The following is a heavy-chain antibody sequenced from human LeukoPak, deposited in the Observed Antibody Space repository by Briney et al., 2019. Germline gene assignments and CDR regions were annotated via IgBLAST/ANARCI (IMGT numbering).Heavy chain of an antibody. V-gene: IGHV3-21*01. CDR1: GFTFSSYS. CDR3: ARGGGLDV. J-gene: IGHJ6*02. CDR2: INSKSRYI. D-gene: IGHD3-16*01. Sequence: TGGSLRLSCAASGFTFSSYSMNWVRQAPGKGLEWVSSINSKSRYIYYADSLKGRFTISRDNGKNSVYLQMNSLRAEDTAVYFCARGGGLDVWGQGATVTVSS.